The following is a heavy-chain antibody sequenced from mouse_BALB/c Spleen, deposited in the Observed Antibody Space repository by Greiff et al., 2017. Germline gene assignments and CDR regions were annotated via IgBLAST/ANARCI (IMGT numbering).Heavy chain of an antibody. D-gene: IGHD2-12*01. J-gene: IGHJ2*01. CDR1: GYTFTSYY. CDR2: IYPGDGST. CDR3: ARWALSTTRGD. Sequence: QVQLQQSGPELVKPGASVKMSCKASGYTFTSYYIHWVKQRPGQGLEWIGWIYPGDGSTKYNEKFKGKTTLTADKSSSTAYMLLSSLTSEDSAIYFCARWALSTTRGDWGQGTTLTVSS. V-gene: IGHV1S56*01.